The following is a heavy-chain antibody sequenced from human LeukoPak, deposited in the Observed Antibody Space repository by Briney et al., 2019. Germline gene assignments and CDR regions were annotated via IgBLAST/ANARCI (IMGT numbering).Heavy chain of an antibody. CDR2: INPNTGGT. CDR3: ARDRVTTALSDAFDT. J-gene: IGHJ3*02. Sequence: ASVKVSCKTSGYTFTNYYMHWVRQAPGQGPEWMGWINPNTGGTDSAQKFQGRVIMTRDTSIRAAYLELSRLNSDDTAVYYCARDRVTTALSDAFDTWGQGTMVTVSS. V-gene: IGHV1-2*02. D-gene: IGHD2-21*02. CDR1: GYTFTNYY.